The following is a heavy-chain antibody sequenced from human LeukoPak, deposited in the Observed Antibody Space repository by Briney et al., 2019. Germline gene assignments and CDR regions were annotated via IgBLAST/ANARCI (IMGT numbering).Heavy chain of an antibody. V-gene: IGHV3-23*01. D-gene: IGHD4-17*01. CDR3: AYSDHFDN. CDR2: IGAGTGAVT. J-gene: IGHJ4*02. Sequence: GGSLRLSCAASGFTFSSYAMRWVRQAPGKGLQWVSAIGAGTGAVTIYADSVKGRFTISRDNSKNTLYLQMNSLTGEDTAVYYCAYSDHFDNWGQGTLVTVSS. CDR1: GFTFSSYA.